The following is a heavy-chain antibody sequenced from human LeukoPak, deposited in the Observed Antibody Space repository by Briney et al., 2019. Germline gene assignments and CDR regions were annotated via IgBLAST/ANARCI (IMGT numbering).Heavy chain of an antibody. CDR3: AKDMGYSGSYYPYFYYGMDV. J-gene: IGHJ6*02. CDR2: ISWNSGSI. Sequence: GGSLRLSCAASGFTFDDYAMHWVRHAPGKGLEWVSGISWNSGSIGYADSVKGRFTISRDNAKNSLYLQMNSLRAEDTALYYCAKDMGYSGSYYPYFYYGMDVWGQGTTVTVSS. V-gene: IGHV3-9*01. D-gene: IGHD1-26*01. CDR1: GFTFDDYA.